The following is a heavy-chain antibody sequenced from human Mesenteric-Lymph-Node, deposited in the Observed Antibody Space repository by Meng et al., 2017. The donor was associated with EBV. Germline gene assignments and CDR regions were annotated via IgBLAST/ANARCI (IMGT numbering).Heavy chain of an antibody. Sequence: LKLQESGSGLVKPSQTLSLTCAVSGGSISSGGYSWSWIRQPPGKGLDWIGYISHSGTTYYNPSLKSRVTISVDRAKNQFSLKLSSVTAADTAVYYCARNSSVRGDDAFDIWGQGTMVTVSS. CDR1: GGSISSGGYS. J-gene: IGHJ3*02. CDR2: ISHSGTT. V-gene: IGHV4-30-2*01. CDR3: ARNSSVRGDDAFDI. D-gene: IGHD3-10*01.